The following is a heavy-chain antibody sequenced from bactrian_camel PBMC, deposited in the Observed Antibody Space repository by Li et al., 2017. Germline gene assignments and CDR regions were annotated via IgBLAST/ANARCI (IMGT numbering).Heavy chain of an antibody. CDR1: GFTFSSYA. Sequence: QLVESGGGLVQPGGSVRLSCAASGFTFSSYAKTWVRQAPGKGLEWVSSINRGGGSTYYADSVKGRFTVSRDDTVNTLYLQLNSLKTEDTAMYYCASGYLVAGNPDWGQGTQVTVS. J-gene: IGHJ4*01. CDR2: INRGGGST. CDR3: ASGYLVAGNPD. D-gene: IGHD6*01. V-gene: IGHV3S31*01.